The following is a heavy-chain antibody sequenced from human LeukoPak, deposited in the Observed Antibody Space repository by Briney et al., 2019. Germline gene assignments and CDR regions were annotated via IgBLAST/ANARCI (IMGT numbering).Heavy chain of an antibody. CDR2: FHNSGTS. CDR1: DDSISDYY. V-gene: IGHV4-59*01. J-gene: IGHJ4*02. CDR3: TRGVGWLIDY. Sequence: SETLSLTCTVSDDSISDYYRGWIRQPPGKGLEWIGYFHNSGTSTYNPSLKSRVTISADTSKNQFSLKLNSLTTADTAVYYCTRGVGWLIDYWGQGILVTVSS. D-gene: IGHD3-16*01.